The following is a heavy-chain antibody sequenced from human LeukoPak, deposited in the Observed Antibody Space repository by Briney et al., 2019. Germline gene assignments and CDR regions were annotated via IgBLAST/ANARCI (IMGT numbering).Heavy chain of an antibody. Sequence: PGGSLRLSCTASGFTFSSYSMNWVRQAPGKGPEWISYISSRSTTIYYADSVKGRFPISRDNAKNSLYLQMNSLRAEDTAVYYCAKVEGPYGDYPIHSWGQGTLVTVSS. CDR2: ISSRSTTI. CDR1: GFTFSSYS. CDR3: AKVEGPYGDYPIHS. J-gene: IGHJ4*02. D-gene: IGHD4-17*01. V-gene: IGHV3-48*04.